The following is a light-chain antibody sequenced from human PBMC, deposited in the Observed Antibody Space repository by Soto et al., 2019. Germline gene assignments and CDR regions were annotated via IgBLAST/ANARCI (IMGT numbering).Light chain of an antibody. V-gene: IGLV2-23*01. CDR3: FSYAGSRTWV. J-gene: IGLJ3*02. CDR2: EAT. Sequence: QSALTQPASVSGSPGQLITISCTGSSSDFGSYNLVSWYQQHPGKVPKLIIYEATKWPSGISNRFSGSKSGYMASLTISGLQAEDGADYYCFSYAGSRTWVFGGGTQLTVL. CDR1: SSDFGSYNL.